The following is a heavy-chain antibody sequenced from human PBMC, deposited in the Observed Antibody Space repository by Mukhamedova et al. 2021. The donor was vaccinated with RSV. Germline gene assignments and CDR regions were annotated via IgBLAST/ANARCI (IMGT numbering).Heavy chain of an antibody. D-gene: IGHD3-3*01. Sequence: VKGRFTISRDNYKNTLYLQMNSLRAEDTAVYYCAKGQEYDFWSGYSNFDYWGQGSLVTVSS. CDR3: AKGQEYDFWSGYSNFDY. J-gene: IGHJ4*02. V-gene: IGHV3-23*01.